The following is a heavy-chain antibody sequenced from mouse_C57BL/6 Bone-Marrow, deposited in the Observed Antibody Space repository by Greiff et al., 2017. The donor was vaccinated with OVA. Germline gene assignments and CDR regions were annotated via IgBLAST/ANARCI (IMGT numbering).Heavy chain of an antibody. J-gene: IGHJ4*01. CDR3: ASKLRGNYYAMDY. V-gene: IGHV1-55*01. CDR1: GYTFTSYW. CDR2: IYPGSGST. D-gene: IGHD1-1*01. Sequence: QVQLQQPGAELVKPGASVKMSCKASGYTFTSYWITWVKQRPGQGLEWIGDIYPGSGSTNYNEKFKSKATLTVATSSSTAYMQLSSLTSEDSAVYYCASKLRGNYYAMDYWGQGTSVTVSS.